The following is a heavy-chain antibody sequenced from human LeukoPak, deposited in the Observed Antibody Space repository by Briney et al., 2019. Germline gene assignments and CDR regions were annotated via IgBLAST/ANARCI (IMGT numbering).Heavy chain of an antibody. Sequence: GGSLRLSCAASGFSFSAYLMTWVRQAPGTGLEWVANINPAGSETYYVDPVKGRFSISRDNAKNLVYLQMNSLRAEDTAVYHCARFGYVAAVDVWGQGTPVTVSS. V-gene: IGHV3-7*01. CDR3: ARFGYVAAVDV. J-gene: IGHJ4*02. D-gene: IGHD2-15*01. CDR1: GFSFSAYL. CDR2: INPAGSET.